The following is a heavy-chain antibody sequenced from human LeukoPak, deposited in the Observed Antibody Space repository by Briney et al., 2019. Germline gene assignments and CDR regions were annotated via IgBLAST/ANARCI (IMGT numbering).Heavy chain of an antibody. V-gene: IGHV4-59*01. J-gene: IGHJ4*02. CDR3: AREGGDGYNYLVG. Sequence: SETLSLTCTVSGGSISSYYWSWIRQPPGKGLEWIGYIYYSGSTNYNPSHKSRVTISVDTSKNQFSLKLSSVTAAGTAVYYCAREGGDGYNYLVGWGQGTLVTVSS. D-gene: IGHD5-24*01. CDR2: IYYSGST. CDR1: GGSISSYY.